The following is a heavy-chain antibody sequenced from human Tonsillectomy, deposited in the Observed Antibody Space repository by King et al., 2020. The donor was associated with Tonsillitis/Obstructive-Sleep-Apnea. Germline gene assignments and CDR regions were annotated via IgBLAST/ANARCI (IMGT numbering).Heavy chain of an antibody. CDR2: IISNGGSI. CDR1: GFTFSSYA. CDR3: AREGDSRSSYWYFDL. V-gene: IGHV3-64*02. D-gene: IGHD6-6*01. Sequence: VQLVESGEGLVQPGGSLRLSCAASGFTFSSYAMHWVRQAPGKGLEYVSAIISNGGSIYYEDSVKGRFTISRDNSKNTLYLQMGSLRAEDMAVYYCAREGDSRSSYWYFDLWGRGTLVTVSS. J-gene: IGHJ2*01.